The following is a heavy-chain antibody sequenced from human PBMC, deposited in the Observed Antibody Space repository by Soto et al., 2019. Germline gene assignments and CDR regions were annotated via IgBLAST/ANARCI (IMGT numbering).Heavy chain of an antibody. Sequence: QVQLVESGGGVVQPGRSLRLSCAASGFTFSSYAMHWVRQAPGKGLEWVAVISYDGSNKYYADSVKGRFTISRDNSKNTLYLQMNSLRAEDTAVYYCARAPAIEAVTIFGASRGDYWGQGTLVTVSS. CDR2: ISYDGSNK. CDR3: ARAPAIEAVTIFGASRGDY. J-gene: IGHJ4*02. D-gene: IGHD3-3*01. V-gene: IGHV3-30-3*01. CDR1: GFTFSSYA.